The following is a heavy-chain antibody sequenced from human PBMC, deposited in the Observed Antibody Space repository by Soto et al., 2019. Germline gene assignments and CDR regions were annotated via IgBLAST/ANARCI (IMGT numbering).Heavy chain of an antibody. V-gene: IGHV1-46*01. CDR1: GYIFTAYS. J-gene: IGHJ1*01. Sequence: QVQLVQSGAEVKKPGASVKVSCKASGYIFTAYSMHWVRQAPGQGLEWMGFVNPSGGSTNYAQKFQGRITMTRETPTSTVYIDLSPLTSEDTAVYYCAREENCSDGICYSEYFQRWGQGTLVTVSS. CDR2: VNPSGGST. CDR3: AREENCSDGICYSEYFQR. D-gene: IGHD2-15*01.